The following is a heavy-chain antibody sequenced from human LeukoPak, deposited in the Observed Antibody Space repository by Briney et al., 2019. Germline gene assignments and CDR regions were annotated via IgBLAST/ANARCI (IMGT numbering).Heavy chain of an antibody. J-gene: IGHJ4*02. D-gene: IGHD3-10*01. V-gene: IGHV3-15*01. CDR2: IRSKTDGGTT. Sequence: GGALRLSCAASGFTFSNAWMSWVRQAPGKGLEWVGRIRSKTDGGTTDYAAPVKGRFTISRDDSKNTLYLQMNSLKTGDTAVYYCTTARNMVRGVIPLDYWGQGTLVTVSS. CDR3: TTARNMVRGVIPLDY. CDR1: GFTFSNAW.